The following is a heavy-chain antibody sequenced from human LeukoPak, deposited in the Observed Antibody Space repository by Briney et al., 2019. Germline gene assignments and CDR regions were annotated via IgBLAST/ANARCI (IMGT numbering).Heavy chain of an antibody. J-gene: IGHJ4*02. V-gene: IGHV1-2*02. CDR3: ARTGIAVASFDY. Sequence: ASVKVSCTASGYTFTGYYMHWVRQAPGQGLEWMGWINPNSGGTNYAQKFQGRVTMTRDTSISTAYMELSRLRSDDTAVYYCARTGIAVASFDYWGQGTLVTVSS. CDR2: INPNSGGT. D-gene: IGHD6-19*01. CDR1: GYTFTGYY.